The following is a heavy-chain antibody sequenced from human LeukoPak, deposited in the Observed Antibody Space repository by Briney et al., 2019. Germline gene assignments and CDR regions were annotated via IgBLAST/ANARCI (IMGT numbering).Heavy chain of an antibody. CDR2: ISNSGDST. D-gene: IGHD6-13*01. CDR3: ARAFRVLDRNSWYLTFDY. V-gene: IGHV3-23*01. Sequence: GGSLRLSCVDSGFIFSSYAMSWVRQAPGKGLEWVSSISNSGDSTYYADSVKGRFTISRDNFRDTLYLQMNSLRAEDTAIYYCARAFRVLDRNSWYLTFDYWGQGTLVTVSS. J-gene: IGHJ4*02. CDR1: GFIFSSYA.